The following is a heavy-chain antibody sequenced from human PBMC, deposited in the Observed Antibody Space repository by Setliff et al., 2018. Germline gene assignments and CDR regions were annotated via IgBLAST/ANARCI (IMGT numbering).Heavy chain of an antibody. V-gene: IGHV4-61*09. CDR1: GDSISSGTYY. J-gene: IGHJ5*02. D-gene: IGHD2-21*02. CDR2: IYTGGST. CDR3: ARDRLRGWFDP. Sequence: PSETLSLTCTVSGDSISSGTYYWSYWTWIRQPAGKGLEWIGHIYTGGSTNYNPSLKSRVTMSVDTSKTQSSLRLSSVTAADTAIYYCARDRLRGWFDPWGQGTLVTVS.